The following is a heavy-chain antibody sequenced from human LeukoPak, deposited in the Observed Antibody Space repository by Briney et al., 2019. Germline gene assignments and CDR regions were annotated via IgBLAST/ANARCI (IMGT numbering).Heavy chain of an antibody. Sequence: GSLRLSCVASGFTFRNYAMSWVRQAPGKGLESVSTISGSASDTHYADSVKGRFTISRDNSKNTLYLHMDSLRADDTAVYYCATLRAAMVMAPDYWGQGTLVTVSS. CDR1: GFTFRNYA. D-gene: IGHD5-18*01. CDR3: ATLRAAMVMAPDY. CDR2: ISGSASDT. V-gene: IGHV3-23*01. J-gene: IGHJ4*02.